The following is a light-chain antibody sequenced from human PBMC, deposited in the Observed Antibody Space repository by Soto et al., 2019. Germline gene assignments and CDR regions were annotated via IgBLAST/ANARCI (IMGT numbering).Light chain of an antibody. CDR2: ATS. V-gene: IGKV1-39*01. Sequence: DIQLTHNPSSLSASVGDSVTITCRTSVRMSTYLNWYQQKPGKAPKLLIYATSTLQSGAPSRFSGSGFGTDFTLTISSLQPEDFATYYCQQSYDTPRTFGQGTKVDI. CDR1: VRMSTY. J-gene: IGKJ1*01. CDR3: QQSYDTPRT.